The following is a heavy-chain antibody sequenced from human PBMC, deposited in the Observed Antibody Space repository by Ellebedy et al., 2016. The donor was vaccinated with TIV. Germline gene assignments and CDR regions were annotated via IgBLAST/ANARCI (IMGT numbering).Heavy chain of an antibody. CDR1: DGSISSYY. CDR2: IYYSWIT. J-gene: IGHJ4*02. CDR3: ARRGNYGGPFDY. V-gene: IGHV4-59*08. D-gene: IGHD4-23*01. Sequence: SETLSLTCTVSDGSISSYYWSWIRQPPGKGLEWIGYIYYSWITNYNPSLKRRVTISVDTSKNQFSLKLNSVTAADTAVYYCARRGNYGGPFDYWGQGTLVTVSS.